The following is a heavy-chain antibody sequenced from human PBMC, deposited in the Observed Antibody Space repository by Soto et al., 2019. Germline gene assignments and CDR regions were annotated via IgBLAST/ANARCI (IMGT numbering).Heavy chain of an antibody. CDR2: IYWNDDK. D-gene: IGHD3-16*01. J-gene: IGHJ4*02. CDR1: GFSLSARGVG. CDR3: AHSPWGAAPDY. V-gene: IGHV2-5*01. Sequence: QITLKESGPTLVKPTQTLTLTCTFSGFSLSARGVGVGWIRQPPGKALEWLALIYWNDDKRYSPSLQSRLTITNDASKNQVVFSMTNVDPADTATYYCAHSPWGAAPDYWGQGTLVTASS.